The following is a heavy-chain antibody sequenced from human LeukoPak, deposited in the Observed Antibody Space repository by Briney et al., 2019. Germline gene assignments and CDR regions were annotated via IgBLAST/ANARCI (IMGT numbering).Heavy chain of an antibody. CDR3: ARDMTGSGWNDAFDI. Sequence: PSETLSLTXTVSGASIRSDSYYWSWIRQPAGKGLEWIGRIYSSGNSKYNPALMSRVTISLDTSKNQLSLNLSSVTAADTAVYYCARDMTGSGWNDAFDIWGQGTMVTVSS. V-gene: IGHV4-61*02. CDR1: GASIRSDSYY. J-gene: IGHJ3*02. D-gene: IGHD6-19*01. CDR2: IYSSGNS.